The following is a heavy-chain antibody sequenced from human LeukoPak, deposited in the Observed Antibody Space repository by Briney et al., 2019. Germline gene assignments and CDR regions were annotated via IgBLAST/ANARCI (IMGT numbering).Heavy chain of an antibody. D-gene: IGHD1-26*01. J-gene: IGHJ4*02. Sequence: PGGPLRLSCAPSGFTFSRHGMHWVRQAPGKGLEWVAIISNDGSRKYYAHSVEGRLTISRDNSKNTLYLQMDSLRAEDTAVYYCARDRAWNYFDYWGQGTLVTVSS. CDR3: ARDRAWNYFDY. CDR2: ISNDGSRK. CDR1: GFTFSRHG. V-gene: IGHV3-30*03.